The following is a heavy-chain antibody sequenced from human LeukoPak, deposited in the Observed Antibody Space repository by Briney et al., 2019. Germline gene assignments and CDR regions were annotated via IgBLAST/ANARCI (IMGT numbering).Heavy chain of an antibody. D-gene: IGHD3-16*01. CDR3: GTGDKGYYFDY. CDR2: ISGGGGTT. J-gene: IGHJ4*02. CDR1: GFTFSSYA. Sequence: GGSLRLSCAASGFTFSSYAMNWVRQAPGKGLEWISGISGGGGTTYYAGSVKGRFTISRDNSKNTLYLQMNSLRAEDTAVYYCGTGDKGYYFDYWGQGTLVTVSS. V-gene: IGHV3-23*01.